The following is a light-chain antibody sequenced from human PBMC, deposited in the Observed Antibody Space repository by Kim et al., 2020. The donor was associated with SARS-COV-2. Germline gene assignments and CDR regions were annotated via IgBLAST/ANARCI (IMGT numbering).Light chain of an antibody. Sequence: QSVLTQPPTVSGAPGERVTISCTGSSSNTGAGYDVHWYQHLPGTAPRFIIFAYNYRPSGVPDRFSGFKSGTSVSLAITGLQAEDEADYYCQSYDSNLRGWVFGGGTQLTVL. CDR2: AYN. CDR1: SSNTGAGYD. J-gene: IGLJ3*02. V-gene: IGLV1-40*01. CDR3: QSYDSNLRGWV.